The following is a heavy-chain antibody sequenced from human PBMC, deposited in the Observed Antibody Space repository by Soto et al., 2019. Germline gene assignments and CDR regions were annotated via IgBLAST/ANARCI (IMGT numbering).Heavy chain of an antibody. CDR3: AKNQERELPRVIDF. CDR1: GLTFSNYA. Sequence: GGSLRLSCATSGLTFSNYAMSWVRQAPGGGLECVSSMSGSSSTTYYAGSVRGRFTISRDRSKNTLYLQMSSLRAEDTALYYCAKNQERELPRVIDFWGQGTLVTVSS. CDR2: MSGSSSTT. V-gene: IGHV3-23*01. D-gene: IGHD1-7*01. J-gene: IGHJ4*02.